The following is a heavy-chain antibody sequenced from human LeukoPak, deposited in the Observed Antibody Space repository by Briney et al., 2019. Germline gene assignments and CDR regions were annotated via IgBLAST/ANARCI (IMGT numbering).Heavy chain of an antibody. CDR3: AKDGGVTMIVVAYYYFDY. V-gene: IGHV3-74*01. Sequence: GGSLRLSCAASGFTFSSYWMHWVRQAPGKGLVWVSRINSDGSSTSYADSVKGRFTISRDNAKNTLYLQMNSLRAEDTAVYYCAKDGGVTMIVVAYYYFDYWGQGTLVTVSS. CDR1: GFTFSSYW. D-gene: IGHD3-22*01. CDR2: INSDGSST. J-gene: IGHJ4*02.